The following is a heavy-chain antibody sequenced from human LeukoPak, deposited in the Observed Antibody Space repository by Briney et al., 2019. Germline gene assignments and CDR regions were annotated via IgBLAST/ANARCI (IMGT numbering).Heavy chain of an antibody. CDR1: GGSFSGYY. Sequence: PSETLSLTCAVYGGSFSGYYWSWIRQPPGKGLEWIGEINHSGSTNYNPSLKSRVTISVDTSKNQFSLKLSSVTAADTAVYYCARGLGGGWYGKTXXXDYWGQGTLVTVSS. CDR3: ARGLGGGWYGKTXXXDY. CDR2: INHSGST. D-gene: IGHD6-19*01. J-gene: IGHJ4*02. V-gene: IGHV4-34*01.